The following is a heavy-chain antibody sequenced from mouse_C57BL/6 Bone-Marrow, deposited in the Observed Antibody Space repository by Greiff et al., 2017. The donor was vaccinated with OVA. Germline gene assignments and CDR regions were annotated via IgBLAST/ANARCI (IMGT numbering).Heavy chain of an antibody. CDR3: ARRGYDGGYYFDY. D-gene: IGHD2-2*01. V-gene: IGHV1-81*01. CDR1: GYTFTSYG. J-gene: IGHJ2*01. CDR2: IYPRSGNT. Sequence: QVQLKQSGAELARPGASVKLSCKASGYTFTSYGISWVKQRTGQGLEWIGEIYPRSGNTYYNEKFKGKATLTADKSSSTAYMELRSLTSEDSAVYFGARRGYDGGYYFDYWGQGTTLTVSS.